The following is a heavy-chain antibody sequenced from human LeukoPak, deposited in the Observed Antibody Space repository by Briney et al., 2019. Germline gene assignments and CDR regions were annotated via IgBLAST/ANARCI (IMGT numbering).Heavy chain of an antibody. V-gene: IGHV3-11*06. D-gene: IGHD2-15*01. CDR1: GFTFSDYY. J-gene: IGHJ4*02. CDR2: ISSSSSYT. CDR3: ARDHYCSGGSCYSGSDY. Sequence: GGSLRLSCAASGFTFSDYYMSWIRQAPGKGLEWVSYISSSSSYTNCADSVKGRFTISRDNAKNSLYLQMNSLRAEDTAVYYCARDHYCSGGSCYSGSDYWGQGTLVTVSS.